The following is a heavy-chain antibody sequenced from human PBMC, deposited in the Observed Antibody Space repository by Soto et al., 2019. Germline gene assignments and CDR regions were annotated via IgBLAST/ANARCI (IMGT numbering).Heavy chain of an antibody. CDR3: ARAQYTIFGVVTPPVVGMDV. CDR2: ISSSGNRI. D-gene: IGHD3-3*01. V-gene: IGHV3-48*03. CDR1: GFTFSSYE. Sequence: GGSLRLSCAASGFTFSSYETNWVRQAPGKGLEWVSYISSSGNRIYYADSVKGRFTISRDNAKNSLYLQMNGLRAEDTAVYYCARAQYTIFGVVTPPVVGMDVWGQGTTVTVSS. J-gene: IGHJ6*02.